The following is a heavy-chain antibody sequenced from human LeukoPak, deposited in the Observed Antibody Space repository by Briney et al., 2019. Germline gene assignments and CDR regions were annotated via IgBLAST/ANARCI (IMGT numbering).Heavy chain of an antibody. V-gene: IGHV3-23*01. CDR3: AKNIFRIVGATAFDY. CDR1: GFTFSSYA. CDR2: ISGSGGST. Sequence: PGGSLRLSCAASGFTFSSYAMSWVRQAPGKGLEWVLAISGSGGSTYYADSVKGRFTISRDNSKNTLYLQMNSLRAEDTAVYYCAKNIFRIVGATAFDYWGQGTLVTVSS. J-gene: IGHJ4*02. D-gene: IGHD1-26*01.